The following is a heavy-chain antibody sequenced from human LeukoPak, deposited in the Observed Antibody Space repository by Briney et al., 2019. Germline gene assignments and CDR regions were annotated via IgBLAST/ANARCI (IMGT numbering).Heavy chain of an antibody. CDR2: ISAYNGNT. CDR3: ARDLLYYDSSGYYGDAFDI. CDR1: GYTFTSYG. Sequence: ASVKVSCKASGYTFTSYGISWVRQAPGQGLEWMRWISAYNGNTNYAQKLQGRVTMTTDTSTSTAYMELRSLRSDDTAVYYCARDLLYYDSSGYYGDAFDIWGQGTMVTVSS. J-gene: IGHJ3*02. V-gene: IGHV1-18*01. D-gene: IGHD3-22*01.